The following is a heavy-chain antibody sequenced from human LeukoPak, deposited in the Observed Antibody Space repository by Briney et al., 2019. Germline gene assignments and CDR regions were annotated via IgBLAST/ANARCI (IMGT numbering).Heavy chain of an antibody. CDR3: ARRAGEYSHPYDY. CDR1: GFTFSSHG. Sequence: GGSLRLSCAASGFTFSSHGMSWVRQAPGKGLEWVSFIYSGGNTHYSDSVKGRFTISRDNSKNTLYLQMNSLRAEDTAVYYCARRAGEYSHPYDYWGQGTLVTVSS. D-gene: IGHD2/OR15-2a*01. CDR2: IYSGGNT. V-gene: IGHV3-53*01. J-gene: IGHJ4*02.